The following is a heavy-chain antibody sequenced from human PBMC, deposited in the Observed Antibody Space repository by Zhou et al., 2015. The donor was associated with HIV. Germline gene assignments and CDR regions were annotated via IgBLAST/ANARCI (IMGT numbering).Heavy chain of an antibody. CDR1: GGTFSSYA. CDR2: IIPIFGTA. D-gene: IGHD2-21*01. J-gene: IGHJ5*01. Sequence: QVQLVQSGAEVKKPGSSVKVSCKASGGTFSSYAISWVRQAPGQGLEWVGGIIPIFGTANYAQKFQVRVTITADESTSTAYMELSSLRSEDTAVYFCAKEVIATTHPWFDSWGQGTQVIVAS. CDR3: AKEVIATTHPWFDS. V-gene: IGHV1-69*12.